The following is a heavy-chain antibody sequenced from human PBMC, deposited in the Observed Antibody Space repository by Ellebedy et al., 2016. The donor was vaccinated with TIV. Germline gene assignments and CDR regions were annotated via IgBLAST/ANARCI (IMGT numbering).Heavy chain of an antibody. V-gene: IGHV3-21*01. Sequence: GESLKISXAASGFTFSNYSMNWVRQAPGKGLEWVSSISSSSSYIYYADSVKGRFTISRDKAKNSLYLQMNTLRTEDTALYFCARGSSSRGYFDSWGQGTLVTVSS. D-gene: IGHD6-13*01. CDR2: ISSSSSYI. J-gene: IGHJ4*02. CDR1: GFTFSNYS. CDR3: ARGSSSRGYFDS.